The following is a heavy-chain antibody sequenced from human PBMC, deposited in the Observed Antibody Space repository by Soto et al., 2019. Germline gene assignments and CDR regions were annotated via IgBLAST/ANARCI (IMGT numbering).Heavy chain of an antibody. CDR3: ASGGVIVITAGVAFDI. J-gene: IGHJ3*02. CDR2: IWYDGSNK. CDR1: GFTFSSYG. Sequence: QVQLVESGGGVVQPGRSLRLSCAASGFTFSSYGMHWVRQAPGKGLEWVAVIWYDGSNKYYADSVKGRFTISRDNSKNTLYLQMNSLRAEDTAVYYCASGGVIVITAGVAFDIWGQGTMVTVSS. D-gene: IGHD3-16*02. V-gene: IGHV3-33*01.